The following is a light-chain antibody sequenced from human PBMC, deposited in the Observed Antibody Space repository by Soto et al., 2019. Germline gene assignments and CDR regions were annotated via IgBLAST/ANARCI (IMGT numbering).Light chain of an antibody. J-gene: IGKJ1*01. CDR2: GTS. V-gene: IGKV3-20*01. Sequence: EIVLTQSPGTLSLSPGERATLSCRASQSVSSSYLAWYQQKPGQAPRLLIYGTSSRATGIPDRFSGGGSGTDFTLTISRLEPEDFAVYYCQQCGTLPGTFGQGTKVDIK. CDR1: QSVSSSY. CDR3: QQCGTLPGT.